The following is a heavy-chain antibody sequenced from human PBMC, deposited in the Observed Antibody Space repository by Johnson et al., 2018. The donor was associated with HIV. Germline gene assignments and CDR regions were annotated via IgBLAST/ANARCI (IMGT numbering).Heavy chain of an antibody. V-gene: IGHV3-20*04. CDR2: FSWNGGSI. Sequence: VQLVESGGGVVRPGGSLRLSCAASGFTFDDYGMSWVRQAPGKGLEWVSGFSWNGGSIGYADSVRGRFTISRDNAKNSLYLQVNSLRDEDTAVYYCARDNLSMGAFDIWGPGTMVTVSS. J-gene: IGHJ3*02. CDR1: GFTFDDYG. CDR3: ARDNLSMGAFDI. D-gene: IGHD3-16*01.